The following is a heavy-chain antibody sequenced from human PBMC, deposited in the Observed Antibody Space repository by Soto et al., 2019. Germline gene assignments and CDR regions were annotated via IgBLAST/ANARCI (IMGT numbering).Heavy chain of an antibody. V-gene: IGHV4-39*01. CDR2: IYYSGST. CDR3: ARVSSSWFEFDY. Sequence: SETLSLTCTVSGGSISSSSYYWGWIRQPPGKGLEWIGSIYYSGSTYYNPSLKSRVTISVDTSKNQFSLKLSSVTAADTAVYYCARVSSSWFEFDYWGQGTLVTVSS. D-gene: IGHD6-13*01. J-gene: IGHJ4*02. CDR1: GGSISSSSYY.